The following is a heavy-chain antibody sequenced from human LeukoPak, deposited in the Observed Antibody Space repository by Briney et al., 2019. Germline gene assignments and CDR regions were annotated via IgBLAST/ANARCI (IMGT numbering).Heavy chain of an antibody. CDR3: APGGRVLYPPRW. V-gene: IGHV1-24*01. CDR1: GCTLTELS. D-gene: IGHD2/OR15-2a*01. J-gene: IGHJ4*02. CDR2: FDPEDSET. Sequence: ASVKLSCTVSGCTLTELSMHWVRQPPGQGLEWMGGFDPEDSETIYAQKFQGRVTMTEDTSTDTAYMELSSLRSEDVAVYYCAPGGRVLYPPRWWGQVTLVTVS.